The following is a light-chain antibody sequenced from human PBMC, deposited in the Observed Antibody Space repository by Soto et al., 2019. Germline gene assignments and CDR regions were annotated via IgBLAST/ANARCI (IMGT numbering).Light chain of an antibody. J-gene: IGKJ1*01. CDR2: GAS. CDR3: QQFNNYPRT. CDR1: RTINTY. V-gene: IGKV1-39*01. Sequence: DVRMTQSPSSLSASVGDTITITCRASRTINTYLNWFQQKPGEPPRLLIYGASTLHDGVPSRFSGSGSGADFTLTISGLQPEDFATYYCQQFNNYPRTFGQGTKVDIK.